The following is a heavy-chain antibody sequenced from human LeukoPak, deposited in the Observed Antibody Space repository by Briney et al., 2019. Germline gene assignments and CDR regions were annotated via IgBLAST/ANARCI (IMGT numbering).Heavy chain of an antibody. J-gene: IGHJ4*02. V-gene: IGHV3-11*04. D-gene: IGHD2-2*01. CDR3: ARDPRDCSSTSCSDGIDY. CDR2: ISSSGSTI. CDR1: GLTFSDYY. Sequence: GGSLRLSCAASGLTFSDYYMSWIRQAPGKGLGWVSYISSSGSTIYYADSVKGRFTISRDNAKNSLYLQMNSLRAEDTAVYYCARDPRDCSSTSCSDGIDYWGQGTLVTVSS.